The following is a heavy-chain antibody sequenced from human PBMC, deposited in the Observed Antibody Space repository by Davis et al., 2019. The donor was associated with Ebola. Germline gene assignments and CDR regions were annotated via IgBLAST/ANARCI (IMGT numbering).Heavy chain of an antibody. CDR2: IYYSGST. Sequence: SETLSLTCTVSGGSISSYYWSWIRQPPGKGLEWIGYIYYSGSTNYNPSLKSRVTISVDTSKNQFSLKLSSVTAADTAVYYCARHVTTVTYNWFDPWGQGTLVTVSS. J-gene: IGHJ5*02. V-gene: IGHV4-59*08. CDR3: ARHVTTVTYNWFDP. D-gene: IGHD4-17*01. CDR1: GGSISSYY.